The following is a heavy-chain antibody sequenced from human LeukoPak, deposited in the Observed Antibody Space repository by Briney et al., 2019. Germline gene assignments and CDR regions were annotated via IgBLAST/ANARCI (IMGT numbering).Heavy chain of an antibody. Sequence: PGGSLRLSCAASGFTFSSYAMSWVRQAPGKGLEGVSAISGSGGSTYYADSVKGRFTISRDNSKNTLYLQMNSLRAEDTAVYYCAKGFSHPIVPAAMLAFDIWGQGTMVTVSS. D-gene: IGHD2-2*01. CDR1: GFTFSSYA. V-gene: IGHV3-23*01. J-gene: IGHJ3*02. CDR2: ISGSGGST. CDR3: AKGFSHPIVPAAMLAFDI.